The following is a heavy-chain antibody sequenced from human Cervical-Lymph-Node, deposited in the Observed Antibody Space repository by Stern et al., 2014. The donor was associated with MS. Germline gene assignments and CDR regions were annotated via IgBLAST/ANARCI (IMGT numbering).Heavy chain of an antibody. CDR2: IIPIFGTA. CDR3: ISASSGAFDI. V-gene: IGHV1-69*01. D-gene: IGHD6-6*01. J-gene: IGHJ3*02. Sequence: VQLVESGAEVKKPGSSVKVSCKASGGTFSSHAIRWVRQAPGQGLEWMGGIIPIFGTANYAQKFQGRGTITADESTSTAYMELSSLRSEDTAVYYCISASSGAFDIWGQGTMVTVSS. CDR1: GGTFSSHA.